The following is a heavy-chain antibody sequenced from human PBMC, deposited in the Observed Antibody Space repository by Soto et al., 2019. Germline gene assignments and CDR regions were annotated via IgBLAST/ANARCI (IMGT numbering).Heavy chain of an antibody. CDR2: LYSSGST. J-gene: IGHJ5*02. D-gene: IGHD3-3*01. V-gene: IGHV4-4*07. Sequence: SETLSLTCTVTGGTISGYYWTWIRQSAGGRLEWIGRLYSSGSTNYNPSPKSRVTISLNTSMIHFSHSLSSVTAAATAVYYCARVQRFSDWFDPWGQGTLVTVSS. CDR3: ARVQRFSDWFDP. CDR1: GGTISGYY.